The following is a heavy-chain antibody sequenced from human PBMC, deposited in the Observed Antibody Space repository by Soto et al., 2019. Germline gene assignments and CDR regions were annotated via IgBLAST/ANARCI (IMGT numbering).Heavy chain of an antibody. J-gene: IGHJ4*02. Sequence: VGSLRLSCAASGFTFSGSAMHWVRQASGKGLEWVGRIRSKANSYATAYAASVKGRFTISRDDSKNTAYLQMNSLKTEDTAVYYCTRADRGGFDYWGQGTLVTVSS. CDR1: GFTFSGSA. CDR2: IRSKANSYAT. CDR3: TRADRGGFDY. D-gene: IGHD3-16*01. V-gene: IGHV3-73*01.